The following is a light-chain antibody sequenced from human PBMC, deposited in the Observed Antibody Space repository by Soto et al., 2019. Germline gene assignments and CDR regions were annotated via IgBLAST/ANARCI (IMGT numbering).Light chain of an antibody. CDR3: QSYDSSVTLRV. CDR1: SSNIGAGYD. CDR2: GNS. Sequence: QSVLTQPPSVSGAPGQRVTISCTGSSSNIGAGYDVHWYQQLPGTAPKLLIYGNSNRPSGVPDRFSGSKSGTSASLAITGLHADDEADYYCQSYDSSVTLRVFGTGTKLTVL. V-gene: IGLV1-40*01. J-gene: IGLJ1*01.